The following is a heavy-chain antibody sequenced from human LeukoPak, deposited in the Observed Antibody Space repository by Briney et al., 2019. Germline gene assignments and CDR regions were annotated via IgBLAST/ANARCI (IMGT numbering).Heavy chain of an antibody. CDR2: IWYDGSNK. J-gene: IGHJ6*02. V-gene: IGHV3-33*01. CDR1: GFTFSSYG. CDR3: ARDQGAQDIVVVPAAAPDYYYYGMDV. D-gene: IGHD2-2*01. Sequence: GGSLRLSCAASGFTFSSYGMHWVRQAPGKGLEWVAVIWYDGSNKYHADSVEGRFTISRDNSKNTLYLQMNSLRAEDTAVYYCARDQGAQDIVVVPAAAPDYYYYGMDVWGQGTTVTVSS.